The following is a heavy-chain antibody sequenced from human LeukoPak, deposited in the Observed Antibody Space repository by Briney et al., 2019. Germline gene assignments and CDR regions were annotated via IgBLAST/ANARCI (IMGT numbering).Heavy chain of an antibody. J-gene: IGHJ5*02. Sequence: SETLSLTCTVSGGSISSYYWSWIRQPPGKGLEWIGYIYYSGSTNYNPSLKSRVTISVDTSKNQFSLKLSSVTAADTAVYYCARANSVRVVSAILSGWFDPWGQGTLVTVSS. CDR2: IYYSGST. D-gene: IGHD2-8*02. CDR1: GGSISSYY. V-gene: IGHV4-59*01. CDR3: ARANSVRVVSAILSGWFDP.